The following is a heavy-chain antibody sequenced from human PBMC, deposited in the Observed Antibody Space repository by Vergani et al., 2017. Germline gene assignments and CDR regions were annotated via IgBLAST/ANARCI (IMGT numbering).Heavy chain of an antibody. Sequence: EVQLVESGGGLVQPGGSLRLSCAASGFTFSSYWMSWVRQAPGKGLEWVANIKQDGSEKYYVDSVKGRFTISRDNAKNSLYLQMNSLRAEDTAVYYCARVRGWYSDKDVFDIWGQGTMVTVSS. J-gene: IGHJ3*02. CDR3: ARVRGWYSDKDVFDI. CDR1: GFTFSSYW. V-gene: IGHV3-7*01. D-gene: IGHD6-19*01. CDR2: IKQDGSEK.